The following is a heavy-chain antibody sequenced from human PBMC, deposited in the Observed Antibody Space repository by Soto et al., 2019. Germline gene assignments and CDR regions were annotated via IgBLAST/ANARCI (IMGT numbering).Heavy chain of an antibody. CDR2: IWYDGTKE. J-gene: IGHJ1*01. Sequence: GGSLRLSCAASGFTFSSYAMHWVRQAPGKGLEWVAVIWYDGTKEDYADSVKGRFTISRDNFSKTLYLQMNNLRAEDTAVYYCAKDRKYYGEPPPKHGGKGTLVTVSS. V-gene: IGHV3-33*06. D-gene: IGHD3-3*01. CDR3: AKDRKYYGEPPPKH. CDR1: GFTFSSYA.